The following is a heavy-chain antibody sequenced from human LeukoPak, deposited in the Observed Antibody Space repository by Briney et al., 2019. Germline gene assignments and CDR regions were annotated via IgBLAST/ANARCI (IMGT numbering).Heavy chain of an antibody. CDR3: AKEGGTGTRFDY. CDR2: INQDGSEK. D-gene: IGHD1-7*01. CDR1: GFIFSSYW. Sequence: GGSLRLSCAASGFIFSSYWMNWVRQAPGKGLEWVASINQDGSEKHYVDSVKGRFTISRDNSKNTLYLQMNSLRAEDTAVYYCAKEGGTGTRFDYWGQGTLVTVSS. J-gene: IGHJ4*02. V-gene: IGHV3-7*03.